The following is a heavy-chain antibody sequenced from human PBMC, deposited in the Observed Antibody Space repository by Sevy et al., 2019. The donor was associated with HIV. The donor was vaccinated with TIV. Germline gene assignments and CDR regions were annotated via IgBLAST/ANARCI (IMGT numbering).Heavy chain of an antibody. J-gene: IGHJ4*02. CDR1: GFNFNNYS. CDR2: ISSTSRTK. V-gene: IGHV3-48*01. D-gene: IGHD6-13*01. Sequence: GESLKISCAGSGFNFNNYSMNWVRQAPGKRLEWVSYISSTSRTKYYEESVKGRFTISRDNAKNALYLQMSSLRAEDTAVYFCARERSYSSRWSKGFFDYWGQGILVTVS. CDR3: ARERSYSSRWSKGFFDY.